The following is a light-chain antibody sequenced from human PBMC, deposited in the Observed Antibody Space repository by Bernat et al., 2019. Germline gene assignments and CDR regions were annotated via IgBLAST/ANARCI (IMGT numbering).Light chain of an antibody. J-gene: IGKJ1*01. Sequence: PASISCRSSQSLLHSNGNTYLSWYQQKPGQPPRLLIYQVSNRYSCVPDRFSVSGAGTDFTLNIIRVEAEDVGVYYCMQYTNMPWTLGQGTKVEIK. CDR3: MQYTNMPWT. V-gene: IGKV2-30*02. CDR2: QVS. CDR1: QSLLHSNGNTY.